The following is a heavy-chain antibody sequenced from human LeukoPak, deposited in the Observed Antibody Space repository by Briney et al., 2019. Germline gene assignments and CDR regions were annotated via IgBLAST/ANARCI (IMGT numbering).Heavy chain of an antibody. CDR1: GGSVSSSGSY. CDR2: IYYSGCT. J-gene: IGHJ5*02. Sequence: SETLSLTCTVSGGSVSSSGSYWSWIRQPPGKGLEWFAYIYYSGCTTYNPSLKSRVIISVDTSKNQFSLRLSSVTAADTAVYYCARSNSFYYDSWGQGTLVTVSS. V-gene: IGHV4-61*08. CDR3: ARSNSFYYDS. D-gene: IGHD3-16*01.